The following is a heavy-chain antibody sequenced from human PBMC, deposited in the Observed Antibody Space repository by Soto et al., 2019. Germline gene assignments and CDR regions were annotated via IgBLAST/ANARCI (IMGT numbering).Heavy chain of an antibody. J-gene: IGHJ5*02. CDR3: AHPRWYGVFDAVDP. CDR2: ISRDGYDI. V-gene: IGHV3-23*01. D-gene: IGHD4-17*01. Sequence: HPAGSLTLTCALSGFTFSTYAMSWVRQPPGKGLEWVSSISRDGYDIYYADSVKGRVTISRDTSNNTLYLQMSSLRAEDTAVYYCAHPRWYGVFDAVDPWGQGTMVTVSS. CDR1: GFTFSTYA.